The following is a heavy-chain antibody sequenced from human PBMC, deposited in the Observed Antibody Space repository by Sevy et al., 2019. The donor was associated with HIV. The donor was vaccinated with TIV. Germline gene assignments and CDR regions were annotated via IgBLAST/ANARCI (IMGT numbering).Heavy chain of an antibody. CDR2: ISKSSSYI. D-gene: IGHD3-10*01. CDR1: GSSFESSA. J-gene: IGHJ6*02. V-gene: IGHV3-21*04. Sequence: GGSLRLSCAASGSSFESSAMNWVRQAPGKGLEWVAYISKSSSYIYYADSVKGRFTISRDNAKNSLFLQMNSLGAEDTAIYYCTRGSGIDYYEKGMDLWGQGTTVTVSS. CDR3: TRGSGIDYYEKGMDL.